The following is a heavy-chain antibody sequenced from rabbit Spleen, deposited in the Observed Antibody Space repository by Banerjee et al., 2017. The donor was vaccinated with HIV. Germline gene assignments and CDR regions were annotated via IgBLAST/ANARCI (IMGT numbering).Heavy chain of an antibody. CDR2: IYAGSSGST. CDR3: ARRGSSSGATYFDL. V-gene: IGHV1S45*01. J-gene: IGHJ4*01. Sequence: LEESGGGLVKPGGTLTLTCTVSGFSFSSNWICWVRQAPGKGLEWIACIYAGSSGSTYYASWVNGRFTISKTSSTTVTLQMTSLTAADTATYFCARRGSSSGATYFDLWGQGTLVTVS. D-gene: IGHD1-1*01. CDR1: GFSFSSNW.